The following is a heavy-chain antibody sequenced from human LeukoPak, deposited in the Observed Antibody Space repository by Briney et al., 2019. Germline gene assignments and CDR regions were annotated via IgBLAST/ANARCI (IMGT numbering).Heavy chain of an antibody. CDR3: AEDTGYNWNYGPDY. Sequence: GGSLRLSCAASGFTFSSYAMSWVRQAPGKGLEWVSAISGSGGSTYYADSVKGRFTISRDNSKNTLYLQMNSLRAEDTAVYYCAEDTGYNWNYGPDYWGQGTLVTVSS. D-gene: IGHD1-7*01. J-gene: IGHJ4*02. V-gene: IGHV3-23*01. CDR2: ISGSGGST. CDR1: GFTFSSYA.